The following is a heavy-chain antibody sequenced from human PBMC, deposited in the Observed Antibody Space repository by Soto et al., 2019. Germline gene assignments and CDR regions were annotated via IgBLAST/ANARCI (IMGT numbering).Heavy chain of an antibody. V-gene: IGHV3-7*05. J-gene: IGHJ4*02. D-gene: IGHD3-10*01. CDR3: ATSMGRGGIDY. CDR2: IKRDGSEK. CDR1: GFTFSDYW. Sequence: EVQLVESGGGLVQPGGSLRLSCTASGFTFSDYWMSWVRQAPGKGLECVANIKRDGSEKYYVDPVKGRFTISRDNDKNSLYLQMNSLRAGDTAVYYCATSMGRGGIDYWGQGTLVTVSS.